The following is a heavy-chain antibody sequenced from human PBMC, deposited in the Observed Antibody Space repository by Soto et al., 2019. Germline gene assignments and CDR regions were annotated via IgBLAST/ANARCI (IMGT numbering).Heavy chain of an antibody. J-gene: IGHJ4*02. V-gene: IGHV3-74*01. CDR3: ARGDGDHYDGNGYLGWH. CDR1: GFTFSSYW. D-gene: IGHD3-22*01. CDR2: IKSDGSGT. Sequence: EVQLVESGGGLVQPGESLTLSCAASGFTFSSYWMHWVRQAPGKGLVSVSRIKSDGSGTYYADSVKGRLTISRDNARNPLYLQMHSLRVEDTAVYFCARGDGDHYDGNGYLGWHWGQGTLVTVSS.